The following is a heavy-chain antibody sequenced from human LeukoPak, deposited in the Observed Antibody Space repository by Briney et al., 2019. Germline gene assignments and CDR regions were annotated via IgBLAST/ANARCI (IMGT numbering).Heavy chain of an antibody. V-gene: IGHV1-69-2*01. CDR1: GYTFIDYY. J-gene: IGHJ4*02. CDR2: VDPEDGET. CDR3: ATILVVRSVDY. D-gene: IGHD2-21*01. Sequence: ATVKISCKVSGYTFIDYYMHWVPQAPGNGLEWMGLVDPEDGETIYAEKFQGRVTITADTSTDTAYMELSSLRSEDTAVYYCATILVVRSVDYWGQGTLVTVSS.